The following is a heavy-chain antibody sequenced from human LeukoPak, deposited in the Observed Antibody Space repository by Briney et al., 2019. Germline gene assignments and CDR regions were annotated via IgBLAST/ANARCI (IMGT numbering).Heavy chain of an antibody. D-gene: IGHD3-16*01. Sequence: PSETLSLTCAVYGGSFSSYYWSWIRQPPGKGLDWIGEINDSGNTNYNPSLKSRVSISVDTSKNQFSLKLSSVTAADTAVYYCARTYYDRPVDYWGQGTLVTVSS. CDR2: INDSGNT. J-gene: IGHJ4*02. V-gene: IGHV4-34*01. CDR1: GGSFSSYY. CDR3: ARTYYDRPVDY.